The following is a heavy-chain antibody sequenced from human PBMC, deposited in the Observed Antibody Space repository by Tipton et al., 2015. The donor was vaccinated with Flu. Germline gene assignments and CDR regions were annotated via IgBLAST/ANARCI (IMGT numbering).Heavy chain of an antibody. D-gene: IGHD6-19*01. CDR1: GFTFSRYG. CDR3: AKVIPELVAGLDS. V-gene: IGHV3-23*01. Sequence: SLRLSCAVSGFTFSRYGMSWVRQAPGKGLEWVSGFDAAGGNTYFADSVKGRFTNSRDNFKNTLYLQMNSLRAEDTAVYYCAKVIPELVAGLDSWGQGTLVTVSS. J-gene: IGHJ4*02. CDR2: FDAAGGNT.